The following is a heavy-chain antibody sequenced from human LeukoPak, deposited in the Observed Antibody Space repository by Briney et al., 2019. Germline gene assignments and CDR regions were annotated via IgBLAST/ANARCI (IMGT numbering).Heavy chain of an antibody. CDR3: ARVWGVTDFYDSRGAFDI. CDR1: GGSISSYY. D-gene: IGHD3-22*01. J-gene: IGHJ3*02. CDR2: IYYSGSI. V-gene: IGHV4-59*08. Sequence: SETLSLTCTVSGGSISSYYWSWIRQPPGKGLEWIGYIYYSGSINYNPSLKSRVTISVDTSKNQFSLKLSSVTAADTAVYYCARVWGVTDFYDSRGAFDIWGQGTMVTVSS.